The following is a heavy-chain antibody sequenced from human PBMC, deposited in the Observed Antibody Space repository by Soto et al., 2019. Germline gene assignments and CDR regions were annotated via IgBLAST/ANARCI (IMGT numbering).Heavy chain of an antibody. Sequence: PWSSLRLSCAASGFTFSNAWMSWVRQAPGKGLEWVGRIKSKTDGGTTDYAAPVKGRFTISRDDSKNTLYLQMNSLKTEDTAVYYCTGGQYPLFDYWGQGTLVSVSS. D-gene: IGHD2-2*02. V-gene: IGHV3-15*01. CDR3: TGGQYPLFDY. CDR1: GFTFSNAW. CDR2: IKSKTDGGTT. J-gene: IGHJ4*02.